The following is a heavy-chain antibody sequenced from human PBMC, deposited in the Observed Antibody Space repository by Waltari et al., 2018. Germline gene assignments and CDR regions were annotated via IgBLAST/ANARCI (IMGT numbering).Heavy chain of an antibody. CDR3: AISIRNYYYYMDV. J-gene: IGHJ6*03. CDR2: IYTSGST. V-gene: IGHV4-4*07. Sequence: QVQLQESGPGLVKPSETLSLTCTVSGGSISSYYWSWIRQPAGKGLEWIGLIYTSGSTDYNPSLNSRVTMSVDTSKNQFSLKLSSVTAADTAVYYCAISIRNYYYYMDVLGTLTTVTVSS. CDR1: GGSISSYY.